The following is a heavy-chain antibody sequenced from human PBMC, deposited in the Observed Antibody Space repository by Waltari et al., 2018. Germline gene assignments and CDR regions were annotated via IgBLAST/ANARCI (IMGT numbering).Heavy chain of an antibody. D-gene: IGHD1-7*01. V-gene: IGHV4-34*01. J-gene: IGHJ4*02. Sequence: QVQLQQWGAGLLKPSETLSLTCAVYGGSFSGYYWSWIRQPPGKGLEWIGEINHSGSTNYNPSLKSRVTISVDTSKNQFSLKLSSVTAADTAVYYCASPHTGTYYFDYWGQGTLVTVSS. CDR3: ASPHTGTYYFDY. CDR1: GGSFSGYY. CDR2: INHSGST.